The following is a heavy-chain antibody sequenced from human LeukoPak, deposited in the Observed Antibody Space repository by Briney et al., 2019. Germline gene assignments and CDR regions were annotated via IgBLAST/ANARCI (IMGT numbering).Heavy chain of an antibody. Sequence: PSQTLSLTCAVSGGSISSGGYSWSWIRQPPGKGLEWIGYIYHSGSTYYNPSLKSRVTISVDRSKNQFSLKLSSVTAADTAVYYCARDMDGCSSTSCYPMWAFDIWGKGTMVTVFS. D-gene: IGHD2-2*01. V-gene: IGHV4-30-2*01. CDR2: IYHSGST. CDR3: ARDMDGCSSTSCYPMWAFDI. J-gene: IGHJ3*02. CDR1: GGSISSGGYS.